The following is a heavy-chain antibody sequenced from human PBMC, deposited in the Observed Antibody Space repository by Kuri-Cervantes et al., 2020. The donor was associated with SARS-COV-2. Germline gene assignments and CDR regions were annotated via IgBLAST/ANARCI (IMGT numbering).Heavy chain of an antibody. D-gene: IGHD6-19*01. Sequence: GESLKISCAASGFTFSSYAMSWVRQAPGKGLEWVSAISGSGGSTYYAGSVKGRYTISRDNSKNTLYLQMNSLRAEDTAVYYCAKDEAVAGTPSPFDYWGQGTLVTVSS. J-gene: IGHJ4*02. CDR2: ISGSGGST. CDR3: AKDEAVAGTPSPFDY. V-gene: IGHV3-23*01. CDR1: GFTFSSYA.